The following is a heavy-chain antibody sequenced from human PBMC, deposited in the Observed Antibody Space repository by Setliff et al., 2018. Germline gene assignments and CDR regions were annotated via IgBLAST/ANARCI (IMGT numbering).Heavy chain of an antibody. CDR2: ISYDGINN. V-gene: IGHV3-30*01. CDR1: GFTFSSCA. J-gene: IGHJ6*03. D-gene: IGHD2-2*01. CDR3: ARDQLQPYYYYMDV. Sequence: PGGSLRLSCAASGFTFSSCAMHWVRQAPGKGLEWVAVISYDGINNYYADSVKGRLTISRDNSKDTLYLQMNSLRAEDTAVYYCARDQLQPYYYYMDVWGKGTTVTVSS.